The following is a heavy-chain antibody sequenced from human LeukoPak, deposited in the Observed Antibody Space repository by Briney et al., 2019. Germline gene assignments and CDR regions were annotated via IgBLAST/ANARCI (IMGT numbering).Heavy chain of an antibody. CDR1: GDSVSSNSAA. Sequence: SQTLSLTCAISGDSVSSNSAAWTWIRQSPSRGLEWLGRTYYRSKWYNDYAVSVKSRISIKPDTSKNQFSLQLNSVTPEDTAVYYCARDGEVGGYHRSFDYWGQGTLVTVSS. V-gene: IGHV6-1*01. J-gene: IGHJ4*02. D-gene: IGHD3-3*01. CDR2: TYYRSKWYN. CDR3: ARDGEVGGYHRSFDY.